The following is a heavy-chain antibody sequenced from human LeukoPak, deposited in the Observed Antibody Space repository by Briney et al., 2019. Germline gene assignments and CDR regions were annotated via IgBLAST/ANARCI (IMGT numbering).Heavy chain of an antibody. V-gene: IGHV3-11*06. CDR3: ARGRLWFGEFTSRGTFDI. Sequence: GGSLRLSCAASGFTSSDHYMTWIRQAPGKGLEWISYITTSSSYTNYADSVKGRFTISRDNAKNSLYLQMNSLRVEDTAMYYCARGRLWFGEFTSRGTFDIWGQGTMVTVSS. D-gene: IGHD3-10*01. CDR1: GFTSSDHY. J-gene: IGHJ3*02. CDR2: ITTSSSYT.